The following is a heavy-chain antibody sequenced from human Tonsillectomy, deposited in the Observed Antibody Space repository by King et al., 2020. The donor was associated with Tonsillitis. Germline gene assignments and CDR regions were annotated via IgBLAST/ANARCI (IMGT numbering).Heavy chain of an antibody. D-gene: IGHD3-3*01. J-gene: IGHJ4*02. CDR2: IYPGDSDT. Sequence: QLVQSGAEVKKPGESLKISWKGSGYSFTSYWIGWVLQMPGKGLEWRGIIYPGDSDTRYSPSFQGQVTISADKSISTAYLQWSSLKASDTAMYYCARGPAYYDFWSCYYTPTDYRGQGTLVTVSS. CDR3: ARGPAYYDFWSCYYTPTDY. CDR1: GYSFTSYW. V-gene: IGHV5-51*01.